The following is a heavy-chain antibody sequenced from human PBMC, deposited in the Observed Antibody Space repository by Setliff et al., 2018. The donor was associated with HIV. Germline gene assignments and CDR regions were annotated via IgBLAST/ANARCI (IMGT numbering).Heavy chain of an antibody. CDR3: ARVRLELRQYWFDS. Sequence: TLSLTCGVSGYSLTSGYYWGWIRQPPGKGLEWIGSIHDSGRTYYNPSLKSRVTISVGTSKNQFSLKLNSVTAADTAVYYCARVRLELRQYWFDSWGQGSPVTVSS. V-gene: IGHV4-38-2*01. J-gene: IGHJ5*01. CDR1: GYSLTSGYY. D-gene: IGHD1-7*01. CDR2: IHDSGRT.